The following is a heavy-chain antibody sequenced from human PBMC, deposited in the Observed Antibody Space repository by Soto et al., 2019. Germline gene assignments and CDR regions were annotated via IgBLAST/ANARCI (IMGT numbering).Heavy chain of an antibody. J-gene: IGHJ6*02. CDR2: ISGSGGST. CDR1: GFTFSSYA. V-gene: IGHV3-23*01. Sequence: GGSLRLSCAASGFTFSSYAMSWVRQAPGKGLEWVSAISGSGGSTYYADSVKGRFTITRDNSKNTRYLQMNGLRAEDTAVYYCAKYLGILTGFKTYYYYGMDVWGQGTTVTVSS. D-gene: IGHD3-9*01. CDR3: AKYLGILTGFKTYYYYGMDV.